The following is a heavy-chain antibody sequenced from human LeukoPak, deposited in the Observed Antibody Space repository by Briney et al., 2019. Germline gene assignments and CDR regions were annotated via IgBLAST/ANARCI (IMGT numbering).Heavy chain of an antibody. CDR3: ARDPHEFSSGWSQFDY. CDR2: INTYNGNT. CDR1: GYTFTNYG. J-gene: IGHJ4*02. V-gene: IGHV1-18*01. D-gene: IGHD6-19*01. Sequence: GASVMVSCKASGYTFTNYGISWVRQAPGQGLEWMGWINTYNGNTNNAQKLRGRVTMTTDTSTSTAYMELRSLRSDDTAVYYCARDPHEFSSGWSQFDYWGQGTLVTVSS.